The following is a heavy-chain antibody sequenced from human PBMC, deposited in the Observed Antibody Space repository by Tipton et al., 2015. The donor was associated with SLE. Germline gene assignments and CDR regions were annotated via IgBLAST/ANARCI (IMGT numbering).Heavy chain of an antibody. J-gene: IGHJ4*02. Sequence: SGFTVSSYGMHWVRQAPGKGLEWVAFIRYDGSNKYYADSVMGRFTISRDNAKNSLFLQMSSLRGEDTAVYFCARESGNWNLDDWGQGTLVTVSS. CDR1: GFTVSSYG. V-gene: IGHV3-30*02. CDR3: ARESGNWNLDD. CDR2: IRYDGSNK. D-gene: IGHD1-20*01.